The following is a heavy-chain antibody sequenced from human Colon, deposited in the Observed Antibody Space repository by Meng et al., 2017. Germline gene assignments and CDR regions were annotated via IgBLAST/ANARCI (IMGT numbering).Heavy chain of an antibody. Sequence: HLQQWGSGLLKPSETLSLTCSVSGYSISTAYYWGWIRQTPGKGLEWIASIDRSGTTYYNPSLESRVTISVDTSKNHFSLRLNSVTAADTAVYFCARTIYSSSVDYWGQGTLVTVSS. D-gene: IGHD3-22*01. V-gene: IGHV4-38-2*01. J-gene: IGHJ4*02. CDR2: IDRSGTT. CDR3: ARTIYSSSVDY. CDR1: GYSISTAYY.